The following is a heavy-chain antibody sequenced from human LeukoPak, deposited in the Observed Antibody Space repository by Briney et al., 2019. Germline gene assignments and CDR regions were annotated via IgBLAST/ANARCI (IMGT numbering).Heavy chain of an antibody. CDR3: ATPYSSSSEFDC. CDR1: GYTLTELS. J-gene: IGHJ4*02. Sequence: ASVKVSCKVSGYTLTELSMHWERQAPGKGLEWMGGFDPEDGEAIYAQKFQGRVNMTEDTSTDTAYMELSSLRSEDTAVYYCATPYSSSSEFDCWGQGTLVTVSS. D-gene: IGHD6-6*01. CDR2: FDPEDGEA. V-gene: IGHV1-24*01.